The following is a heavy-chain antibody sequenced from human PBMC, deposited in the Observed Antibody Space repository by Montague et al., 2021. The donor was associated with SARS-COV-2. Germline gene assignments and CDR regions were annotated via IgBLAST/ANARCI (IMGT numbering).Heavy chain of an antibody. V-gene: IGHV4-59*13. Sequence: SETLSLTCTVSGDSIRSSYWNWIRQPPGKGLGYIGYTYYSGVANYNPSLRSRVTISLDTSKNQFSLNLRSMTAADTAVYYCARSVVGGTYRHTRWFDPWGQGTLVTVFS. D-gene: IGHD3-16*02. CDR1: GDSIRSSY. CDR2: TYYSGVA. CDR3: ARSVVGGTYRHTRWFDP. J-gene: IGHJ5*02.